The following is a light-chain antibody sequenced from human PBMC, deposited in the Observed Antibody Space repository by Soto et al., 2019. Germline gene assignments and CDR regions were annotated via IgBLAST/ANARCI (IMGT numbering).Light chain of an antibody. CDR1: QSVTNSY. Sequence: EIVLTQSPGTLSLSPGERATLSCRASQSVTNSYLAWYQQKPGQAPRLLIYGASSRATGIPDRFSGSGSGTDFTLNISRLEPEDFAVYYCQQYGSSRWTFGQGTKVEIK. J-gene: IGKJ1*01. CDR3: QQYGSSRWT. V-gene: IGKV3-20*01. CDR2: GAS.